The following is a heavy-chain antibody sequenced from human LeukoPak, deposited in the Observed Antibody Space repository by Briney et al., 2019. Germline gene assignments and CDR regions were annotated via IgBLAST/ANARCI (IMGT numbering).Heavy chain of an antibody. V-gene: IGHV3-30-3*01. D-gene: IGHD6-6*01. CDR3: ARASSDAD. J-gene: IGHJ4*02. CDR2: ISYDGSNK. Sequence: GGSLRLSCAASGFTFSSYAMHWVRQAPGKGLEWMAVISYDGSNKYYADSVKGRFTISRDNSKNSLYLQMNSLRAEDTAVYYCARASSDADWGQGTLVTVSS. CDR1: GFTFSSYA.